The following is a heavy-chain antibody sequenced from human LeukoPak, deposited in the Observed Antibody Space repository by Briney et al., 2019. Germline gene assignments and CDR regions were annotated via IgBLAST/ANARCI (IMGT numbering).Heavy chain of an antibody. CDR1: GGSISGYY. D-gene: IGHD5-12*01. V-gene: IGHV4-4*07. J-gene: IGHJ5*02. CDR3: ARVDLRQTAWFDP. Sequence: SETLSLTGTVSGGSISGYYWSCMRQPPGRGLETIGRLYPSGSTKYNPSLNSRLTMSLDTSKNQFSLKLSTVTAADTAVYYCARVDLRQTAWFDPWGQGIPVTVSS. CDR2: LYPSGST.